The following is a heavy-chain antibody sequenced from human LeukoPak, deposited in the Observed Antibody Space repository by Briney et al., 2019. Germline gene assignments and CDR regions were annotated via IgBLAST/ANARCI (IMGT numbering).Heavy chain of an antibody. CDR1: GFTFSSYS. CDR2: ISTSSSYI. J-gene: IGHJ5*02. CDR3: ARAAAGNWFDP. V-gene: IGHV3-21*01. Sequence: GGSLRLSCAASGFTFSSYSMSWVRQAPGKGLEWVSSISTSSSYIYYADSVKGRFTISRDNAKNSLYLQMNSLRAEDTAVYYCARAAAGNWFDPWGQGTLVTVSS. D-gene: IGHD6-13*01.